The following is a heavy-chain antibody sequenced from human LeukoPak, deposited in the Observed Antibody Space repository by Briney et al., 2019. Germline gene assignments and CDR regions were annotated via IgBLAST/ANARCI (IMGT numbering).Heavy chain of an antibody. V-gene: IGHV5-51*01. Sequence: GESLEISCKGSGYRFTSYWIGWVRPMPGKGLEGMGIIYPGDSDTRYSPSFQGQVTFSADKSISTAYLQWSSLKASDTAMFYCARRGSSGWEFFDYWGQGTLVTVSS. D-gene: IGHD6-19*01. CDR1: GYRFTSYW. CDR2: IYPGDSDT. J-gene: IGHJ4*02. CDR3: ARRGSSGWEFFDY.